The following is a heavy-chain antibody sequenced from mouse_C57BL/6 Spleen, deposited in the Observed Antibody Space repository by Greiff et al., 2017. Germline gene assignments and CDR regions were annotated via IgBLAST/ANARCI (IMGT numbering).Heavy chain of an antibody. V-gene: IGHV3-6*01. CDR2: ISYDGSN. D-gene: IGHD1-1*01. J-gene: IGHJ4*01. CDR1: GYSITSGYY. CDR3: ARITTVVANYYAMDY. Sequence: VQLQQSGPGLVKPSQSLSLTCSVTGYSITSGYYWNWIRQFPGNKLEWMGYISYDGSNNYNPSLKNRISITRDTSKNQFFLKLNSVTTEDTATYYYARITTVVANYYAMDYWGQGTSVTVSS.